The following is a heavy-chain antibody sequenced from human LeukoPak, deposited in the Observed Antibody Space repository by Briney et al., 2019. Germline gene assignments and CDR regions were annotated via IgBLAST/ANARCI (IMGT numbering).Heavy chain of an antibody. CDR3: ARDGSDNWGLFDN. D-gene: IGHD1-1*01. Sequence: KSSETLSLTCSVSGGSISGTSYCWGWIRQPPGKGPVWIGSHYHTGRIYHNPSLNSRVTISVDTSKNQFSLKLSSVTDADTAVYYCARDGSDNWGLFDNWGRGTLVTVSS. CDR2: HYHTGRI. J-gene: IGHJ4*02. V-gene: IGHV4-39*07. CDR1: GGSISGTSYC.